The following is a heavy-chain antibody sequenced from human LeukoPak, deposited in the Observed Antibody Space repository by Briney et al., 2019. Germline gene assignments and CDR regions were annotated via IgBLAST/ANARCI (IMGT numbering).Heavy chain of an antibody. D-gene: IGHD1-14*01. V-gene: IGHV4-39*01. CDR2: IYYSGST. J-gene: IGHJ4*02. CDR3: ARSPRVTEFSY. Sequence: SETLSLTCTVSGGSISSSSYYWSWIRQPPGKGLEWIGSIYYSGSTYYNPSLKSRVTISVDTSKNQFSLKLSSVTAADTAVYYCARSPRVTEFSYWGQGTLVTVSS. CDR1: GGSISSSSYY.